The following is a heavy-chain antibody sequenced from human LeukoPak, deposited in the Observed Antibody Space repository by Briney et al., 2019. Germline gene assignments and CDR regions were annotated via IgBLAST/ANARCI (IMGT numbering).Heavy chain of an antibody. J-gene: IGHJ5*02. CDR2: IIPIFGTA. Sequence: ASVKVSCKASGGTFSSYAISWVRQAPGQGLEWMGGIIPIFGTANYAQKFQGRVTITADKSTSTAYMELSRLRSDDTAVYYCARVLYCSSTSCYRGGANWFDPWGQGTLVTVSS. CDR1: GGTFSSYA. CDR3: ARVLYCSSTSCYRGGANWFDP. D-gene: IGHD2-2*02. V-gene: IGHV1-69*06.